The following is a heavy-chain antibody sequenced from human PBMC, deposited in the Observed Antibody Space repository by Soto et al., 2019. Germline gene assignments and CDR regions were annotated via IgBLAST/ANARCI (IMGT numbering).Heavy chain of an antibody. Sequence: PGGSLRLSCAASGFTFSSYAMSWVRQAPGKGLEWVSAISGSGGSTYYADSVKGRFTISRDNSKNTLYLQMNSLRAEDTAVYYCAKDIGPFLIGYLDYWGQGTLVTVSS. CDR2: ISGSGGST. CDR1: GFTFSSYA. D-gene: IGHD3-16*01. J-gene: IGHJ4*02. V-gene: IGHV3-23*01. CDR3: AKDIGPFLIGYLDY.